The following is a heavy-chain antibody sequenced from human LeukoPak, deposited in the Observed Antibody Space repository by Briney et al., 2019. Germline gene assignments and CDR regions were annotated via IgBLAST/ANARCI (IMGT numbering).Heavy chain of an antibody. D-gene: IGHD3-3*01. J-gene: IGHJ4*02. CDR2: IYYSGST. CDR3: ARAYDFWSGTARY. CDR1: GGSISSYY. Sequence: ASETLSLTCTVSGGSISSYYWSWIRQPPGKGLEWIGYIYYSGSTNYNPSLKSRVTISVDTSKNQFSLKLSSVTAADTAVYYCARAYDFWSGTARYWGQGTLVTVSS. V-gene: IGHV4-59*08.